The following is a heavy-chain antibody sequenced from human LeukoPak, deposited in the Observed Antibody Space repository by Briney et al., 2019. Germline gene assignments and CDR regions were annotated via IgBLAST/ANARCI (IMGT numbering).Heavy chain of an antibody. CDR2: IKPNSGVT. CDR1: GYTFATYF. D-gene: IGHD2-21*02. V-gene: IGHV1-2*02. J-gene: IGHJ5*02. CDR3: ARPTYCGSDCYFNFDV. Sequence: ASVKVSCKTSGYTFATYFMHWVRQAPGQGLEWMGYIKPNSGVTNYSQKLRGRVTMIWDTSISTAYIELSGLTSDDDHIYYCARPTYCGSDCYFNFDVWGQGTLVTVSS.